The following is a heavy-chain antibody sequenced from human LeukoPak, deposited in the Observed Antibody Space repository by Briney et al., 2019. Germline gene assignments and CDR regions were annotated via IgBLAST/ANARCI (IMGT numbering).Heavy chain of an antibody. V-gene: IGHV1-69*04. Sequence: SVKVSCKASGYTFTSYDINWVRQATGQGLEWMGRIIPILGIAIYAQKFQGRVTITADKSTSTAYMELRSLRSDDTAVYFCARVGAYCTSSSCFDYWGQGNLVTVSS. CDR3: ARVGAYCTSSSCFDY. D-gene: IGHD2-2*01. CDR1: GYTFTSYD. J-gene: IGHJ4*02. CDR2: IIPILGIA.